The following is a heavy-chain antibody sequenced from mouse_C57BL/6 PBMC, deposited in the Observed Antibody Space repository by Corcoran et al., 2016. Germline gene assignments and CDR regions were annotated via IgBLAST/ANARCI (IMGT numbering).Heavy chain of an antibody. J-gene: IGHJ2*01. CDR1: GYTFTDYY. CDR3: ARDGGYYSFDY. CDR2: INPNNGGT. V-gene: IGHV1-26*01. Sequence: EVQLQQSGPELVKPGASVKISCKASGYTFTDYYMNWVKQSHGKSLEWIGDINPNNGGTSYNQKFKGKATLTVDKSSSTAYMELRSLTSEDSAVYYCARDGGYYSFDYWGQGTTLTVSS. D-gene: IGHD2-3*01.